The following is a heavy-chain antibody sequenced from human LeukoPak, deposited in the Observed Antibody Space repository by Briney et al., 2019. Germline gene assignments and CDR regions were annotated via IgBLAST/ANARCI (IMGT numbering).Heavy chain of an antibody. V-gene: IGHV3-23*01. Sequence: GGSLRLSCAASGFTFSSYAMSWVRQAPGKGLEWVSAISGSGGSTYYADSVKGRFTISRDNSKNTLYLQMNSLRAEDTAVYYCARGQGYSSSWSLAYWGQGTLVTVSS. CDR1: GFTFSSYA. CDR3: ARGQGYSSSWSLAY. CDR2: ISGSGGST. D-gene: IGHD6-13*01. J-gene: IGHJ4*02.